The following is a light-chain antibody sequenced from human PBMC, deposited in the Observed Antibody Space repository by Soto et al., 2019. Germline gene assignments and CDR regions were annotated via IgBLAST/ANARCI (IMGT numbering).Light chain of an antibody. Sequence: QSVLTQPPSVSGAPGQRVTMSCTGSRSNIGAGYDVHWYQQLPGTAPKLLIYGNSNRPSGVPDRFSGSKSGTSASLAITGLQAEDDADYYCQSYDSSLSGSYVFGTGTKVTVL. CDR2: GNS. CDR1: RSNIGAGYD. J-gene: IGLJ1*01. V-gene: IGLV1-40*01. CDR3: QSYDSSLSGSYV.